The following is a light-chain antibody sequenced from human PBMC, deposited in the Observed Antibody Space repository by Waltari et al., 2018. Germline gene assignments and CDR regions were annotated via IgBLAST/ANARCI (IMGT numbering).Light chain of an antibody. V-gene: IGKV1-39*01. J-gene: IGKJ2*01. CDR2: AAS. CDR3: QQSYSIPCA. CDR1: QSISTY. Sequence: DIQMTQSPSSLSASVAYSVTITFRASQSISTYLNWYQVKPGKAPKLLISAASTLQGGVPSRFSGSGSGADFTLTISNLQPDDYATYYCQQSYSIPCAFGQGTKLEIK.